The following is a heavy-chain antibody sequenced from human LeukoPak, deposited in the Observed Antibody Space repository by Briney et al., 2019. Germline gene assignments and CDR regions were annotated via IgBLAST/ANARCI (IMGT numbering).Heavy chain of an antibody. V-gene: IGHV4-34*01. D-gene: IGHD6-6*01. CDR1: GGSFSGYY. Sequence: PSETLSLTCAVSGGSFSGYYWTWIRQSPGKGLEWIGEIRHRGGTNYNPSLKSRVTMSVDTSKKQFSVKLSSVTAADTAVYYCARGPDITARPLDYWGQGTLVTVSS. CDR2: IRHRGGT. CDR3: ARGPDITARPLDY. J-gene: IGHJ4*02.